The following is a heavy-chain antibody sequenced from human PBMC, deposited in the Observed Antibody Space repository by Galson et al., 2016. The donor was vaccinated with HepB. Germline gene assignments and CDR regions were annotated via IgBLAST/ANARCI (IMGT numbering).Heavy chain of an antibody. D-gene: IGHD4/OR15-4a*01. Sequence: SVKVSCKASGYTFASYGIAWVRQAPGQGLEWMGWISSYDDNIKYAQKFQGRLTMTIDSSTDAAYMELRGLRSDDTAIYYCARESVNYAYFDYWGQGTLVIVSS. J-gene: IGHJ4*02. CDR2: ISSYDDNI. CDR3: ARESVNYAYFDY. V-gene: IGHV1-18*01. CDR1: GYTFASYG.